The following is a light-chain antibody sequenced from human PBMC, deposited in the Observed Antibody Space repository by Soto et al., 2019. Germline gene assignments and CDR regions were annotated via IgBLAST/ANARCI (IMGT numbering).Light chain of an antibody. CDR2: DVS. CDR3: SSYTSSSTLV. CDR1: SSDVGGYNY. Sequence: QSALPQPASVSGSPGQSITISCTGTSSDVGGYNYVSWYQQHPGKAPKLMLYDVSNRPSGVSNRFSGSKSGNTASLTISGLQAEDEADYYCSSYTSSSTLVFGTGTKLTVL. J-gene: IGLJ1*01. V-gene: IGLV2-14*01.